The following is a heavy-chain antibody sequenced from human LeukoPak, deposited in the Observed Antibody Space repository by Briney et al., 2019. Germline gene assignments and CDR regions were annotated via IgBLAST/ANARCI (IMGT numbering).Heavy chain of an antibody. V-gene: IGHV4-34*01. CDR1: GGSFSGYY. CDR3: ARDQIRDGYNDY. D-gene: IGHD5-24*01. J-gene: IGHJ4*02. CDR2: INHSGST. Sequence: SETLSLTCAVYGGSFSGYYWSWIRQPPGKGLEWIGEINHSGSTNYNPSLKSRVTISVDTSKNQFSLKLSSVTAADTAVCYCARDQIRDGYNDYWGQGTLVTVSS.